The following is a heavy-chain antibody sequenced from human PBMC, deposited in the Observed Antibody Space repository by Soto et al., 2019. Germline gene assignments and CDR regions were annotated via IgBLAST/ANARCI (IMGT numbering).Heavy chain of an antibody. V-gene: IGHV3-9*01. CDR1: GFPFDDYA. J-gene: IGHJ5*02. D-gene: IGHD3-10*01. CDR2: IGWNSLNF. Sequence: EVQLVESGGALVQPGRSLRLSCAASGFPFDDYAMHWVLQAPGKGLEWVSSIGWNSLNFDYAESVKGRCTISRDNAQNSVFLEMKSLRGEDTALYYCAKDMSGWSVGESPSPVDAWGQGTLVTVSS. CDR3: AKDMSGWSVGESPSPVDA.